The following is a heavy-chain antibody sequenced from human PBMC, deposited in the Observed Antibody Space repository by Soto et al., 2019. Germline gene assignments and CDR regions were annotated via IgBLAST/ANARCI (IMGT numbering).Heavy chain of an antibody. CDR3: ARYYYDSSGYYTNFDY. J-gene: IGHJ4*02. CDR2: IYYSGSN. CDR1: GGSVSSGSYN. V-gene: IGHV4-61*01. Sequence: QVQLQESGPGLVKPSETLSLTCTVSGGSVSSGSYNWSWIRQPPGKGLEWIGYIYYSGSNNYNPSLKSRVTISVDTSKNQFSLKLSSVTAADTAVYYCARYYYDSSGYYTNFDYWGQGTLVTVSS. D-gene: IGHD3-22*01.